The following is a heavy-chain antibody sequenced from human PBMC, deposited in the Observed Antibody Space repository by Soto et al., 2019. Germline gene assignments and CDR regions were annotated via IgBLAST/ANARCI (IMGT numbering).Heavy chain of an antibody. J-gene: IGHJ6*02. CDR3: VGGYSYGPQYGMDV. CDR2: ISSDGGST. D-gene: IGHD5-18*01. V-gene: IGHV3-64D*06. CDR1: GFTFSSYA. Sequence: GGSLRLSCSASGFTFSSYAMHWVRQAPGKGLEYVSAISSDGGSTYYADSVKGRFTISRDNSKNTLYLQMSSLRAEDTAVYYCVGGYSYGPQYGMDVWGQGTTVTVSS.